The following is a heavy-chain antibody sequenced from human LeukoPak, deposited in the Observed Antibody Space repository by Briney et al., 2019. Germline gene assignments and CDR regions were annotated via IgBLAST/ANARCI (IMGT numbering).Heavy chain of an antibody. V-gene: IGHV4-4*07. CDR3: ARYAVETSDNWFDP. CDR1: GGSISSYY. CDR2: IYTSGST. Sequence: KPSETLSLTCTVSGGSISSYYWSWIRQPAGKGLERIGRIYTSGSTNYNPSLKSRVTMSVDASKNQFSLKLSSVTAADTAVYYCARYAVETSDNWFDPWGQGTLVTVSS. J-gene: IGHJ5*02. D-gene: IGHD2-8*01.